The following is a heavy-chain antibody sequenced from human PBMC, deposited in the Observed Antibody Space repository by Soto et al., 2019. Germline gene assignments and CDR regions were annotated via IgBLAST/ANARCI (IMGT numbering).Heavy chain of an antibody. V-gene: IGHV3-23*01. D-gene: IGHD1-26*01. CDR1: GLTFSGYA. J-gene: IGHJ4*02. CDR2: VSIGGST. Sequence: LRLSCAASGLTFSGYAMGWVRQGPGKGLEWVAVVSIGGSTHYADSVRGRFTISRDNSKNTLSLQMNSLTAEDTAVYFCAKRRGAGGHFDYWGQGALVTAPQ. CDR3: AKRRGAGGHFDY.